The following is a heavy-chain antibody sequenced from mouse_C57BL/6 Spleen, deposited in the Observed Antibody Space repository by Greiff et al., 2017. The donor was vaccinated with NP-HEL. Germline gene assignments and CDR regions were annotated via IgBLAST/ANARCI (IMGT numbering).Heavy chain of an antibody. CDR1: GYTFTSYW. D-gene: IGHD3-2*02. J-gene: IGHJ4*01. V-gene: IGHV1-61*01. CDR2: IYPSDSET. CDR3: ARSGLDYYAMDY. Sequence: QVQLQQPGAELVRPGSSVKLSCKASGYTFTSYWMDWVKQRPGQGLEWIGNIYPSDSETHYNQKFKDKATLTVDKSSSTAYMQLSSLTSEDSAVYYCARSGLDYYAMDYWGQGTSVTVSS.